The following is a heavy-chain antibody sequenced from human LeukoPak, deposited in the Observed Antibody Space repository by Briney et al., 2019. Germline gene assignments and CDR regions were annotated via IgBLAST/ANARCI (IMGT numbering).Heavy chain of an antibody. D-gene: IGHD6-13*01. CDR2: INPGGSST. Sequence: GGSLTLSCAASGFTFSFYWMHLVRHVPGQGLVWVSRINPGGSSTAYADSVKGRFTISRDNAKNTLYLQMDSLRADDTGVYYCARSSQADHYWGQGTLVTVSS. J-gene: IGHJ4*02. CDR3: ARSSQADHY. CDR1: GFTFSFYW. V-gene: IGHV3-74*01.